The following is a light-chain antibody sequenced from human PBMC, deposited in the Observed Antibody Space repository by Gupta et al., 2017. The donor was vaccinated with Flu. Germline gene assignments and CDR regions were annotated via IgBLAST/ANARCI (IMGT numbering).Light chain of an antibody. V-gene: IGKV3-20*01. J-gene: IGKJ2*03. CDR2: GAI. CDR1: QRVLSTY. CDR3: HQYYFSLS. Sequence: EIVLTQSPGTLSLYPGERATLSCRASQRVLSTYLDWYQQKPGQAPRLLVHGAIYRAKGVPDSCSGTGVLGDGKDFTLTSSRRENEAFEVYYAHQYYFSLSFGQGIXLEIK.